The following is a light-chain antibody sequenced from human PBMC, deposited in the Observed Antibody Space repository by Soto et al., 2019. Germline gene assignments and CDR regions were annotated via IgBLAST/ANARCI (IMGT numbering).Light chain of an antibody. CDR3: QQTYAIPWT. Sequence: DIQMTQSPSSLSASIGDRVTITCRASRSVGVDLTWYQQIPGKAPKLVIYGASNLQRGVPSRFSGGGSGTDFTLTITSLEVEDSATYYCQQTYAIPWTFGQGSKMEIK. J-gene: IGKJ1*01. CDR2: GAS. CDR1: RSVGVD. V-gene: IGKV1-39*01.